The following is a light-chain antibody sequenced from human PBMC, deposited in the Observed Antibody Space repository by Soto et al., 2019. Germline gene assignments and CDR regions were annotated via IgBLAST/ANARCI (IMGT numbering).Light chain of an antibody. CDR3: QQSGGPPYT. V-gene: IGKV3-20*01. Sequence: EIVLTQSPGTLSLSPGERATLSCRASQSVRSNYLAWYQQKPGQAPRLLIYGASSRATGIPDRFSGTGSGTHFPLNISRLAPTYFTLSYFQQSGGPPYTFGQPTKLPIK. CDR1: QSVRSNY. J-gene: IGKJ2*01. CDR2: GAS.